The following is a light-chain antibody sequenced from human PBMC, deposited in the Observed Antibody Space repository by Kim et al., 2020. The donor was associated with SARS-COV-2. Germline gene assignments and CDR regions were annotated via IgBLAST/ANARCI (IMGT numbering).Light chain of an antibody. V-gene: IGKV3-20*01. CDR1: HDVRSGS. Sequence: APENRAPLSARATHDVRSGSVAWYRQIPSQAPRLLIYDASSRAAGIPDSFSRSRSGTAFTPTIDRLEPEDLAVYYYRQYTGSPITFGQGTRLEIK. J-gene: IGKJ5*01. CDR2: DAS. CDR3: RQYTGSPIT.